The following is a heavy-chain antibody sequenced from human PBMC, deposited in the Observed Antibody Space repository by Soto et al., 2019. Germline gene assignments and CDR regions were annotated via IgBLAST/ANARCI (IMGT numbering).Heavy chain of an antibody. D-gene: IGHD4-17*01. CDR3: AKDLGTTVTTSFDYVDV. J-gene: IGHJ6*03. V-gene: IGHV3-23*01. CDR2: ISGSGGST. CDR1: GFTFSSYA. Sequence: GWSLRLSCAASGFTFSSYAMSWVRQAPGKGLEWVSSISGSGGSTYYADSVKGRFTISRDNSKNTLYLQMNRLRAEDTAVYYCAKDLGTTVTTSFDYVDVWGKGTTGTVSS.